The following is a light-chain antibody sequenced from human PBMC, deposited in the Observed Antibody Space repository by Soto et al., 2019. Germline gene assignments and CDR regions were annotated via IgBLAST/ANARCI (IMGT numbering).Light chain of an antibody. CDR3: QSYDSSLSYV. V-gene: IGLV1-40*01. CDR2: GNS. CDR1: SSNIGAGYD. J-gene: IGLJ1*01. Sequence: QSVLTQPPSVSGAPGQRVTICCTGSSSNIGAGYDVHWYQQLPGTAPKLLIYGNSNRPSGVPDRFSGSKSGTSASLAITGLQAEDEADYYCQSYDSSLSYVFGNGTKVTVL.